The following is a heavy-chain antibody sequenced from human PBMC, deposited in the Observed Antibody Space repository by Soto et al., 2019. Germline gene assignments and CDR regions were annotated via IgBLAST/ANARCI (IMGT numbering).Heavy chain of an antibody. CDR2: IYYSGST. V-gene: IGHV4-39*01. CDR3: ASPPSNDYALCYFDY. D-gene: IGHD4-17*01. J-gene: IGHJ4*02. CDR1: GGSISSSSYY. Sequence: SETLSLTCTVSGGSISSSSYYWGWIRQPPGKGLEWIGSIYYSGSTYYNPSLKSRVTISVDTSKNQFSLKLSSVTAADTAVYYCASPPSNDYALCYFDYWGQGTLVTVSS.